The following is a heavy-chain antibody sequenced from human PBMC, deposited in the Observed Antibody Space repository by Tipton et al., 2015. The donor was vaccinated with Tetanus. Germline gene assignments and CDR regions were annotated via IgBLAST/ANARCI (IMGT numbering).Heavy chain of an antibody. D-gene: IGHD6-19*01. J-gene: IGHJ4*02. V-gene: IGHV3-23*01. CDR2: ISGDSSQI. CDR1: GFSLSDYA. Sequence: SLRLSCAASGFSLSDYAISWVRQAPGKGLEWVSGISGDSSQIYYANSVRGRFTISRDNSKNTAYLQMDSLRVEDTALYYCRAEAGTDYWGQGTLVTASS. CDR3: RAEAGTDY.